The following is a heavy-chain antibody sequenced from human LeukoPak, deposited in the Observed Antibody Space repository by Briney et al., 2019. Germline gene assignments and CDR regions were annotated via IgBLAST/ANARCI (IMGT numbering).Heavy chain of an antibody. CDR3: AVAYYYDSSGYSLHLYYGMDV. Sequence: ASVKVSCKASGYTFTSYDINWVRQATGQGLEWMGWMNPNSGITGYAQKFQGRVTMTRNTSISTAYMELSSLRSEDTAVYYCAVAYYYDSSGYSLHLYYGMDVWGQGTTVTVSS. CDR1: GYTFTSYD. V-gene: IGHV1-8*01. J-gene: IGHJ6*02. CDR2: MNPNSGIT. D-gene: IGHD3-22*01.